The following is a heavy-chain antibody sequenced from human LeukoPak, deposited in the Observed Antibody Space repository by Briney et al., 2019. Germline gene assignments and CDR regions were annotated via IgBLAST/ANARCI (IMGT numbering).Heavy chain of an antibody. CDR3: ARDWPPADYDILTGGPDY. CDR1: GFTFSTYS. Sequence: GGSLRLPCAASGFTFSTYSMNWVRQAPGKGLEWVSSISRSSSYIYYADSVKGRFTVSRDNAKNSLYLQMSSLRAEDTAVYYCARDWPPADYDILTGGPDYWGQGTLVTVSS. D-gene: IGHD3-9*01. V-gene: IGHV3-21*01. J-gene: IGHJ4*02. CDR2: ISRSSSYI.